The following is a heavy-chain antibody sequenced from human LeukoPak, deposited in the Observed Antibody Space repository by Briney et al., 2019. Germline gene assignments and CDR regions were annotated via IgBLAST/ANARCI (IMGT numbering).Heavy chain of an antibody. Sequence: SQTLSLTCSVSGASVKSDYWSWIRQSPGKGLEWIANVYYSGSTNYNPSLKSRVTISVDASKNQISLKLSSVTAADTAVYYCARQVVIIPSSRGGPWFDPWGQGTLVAVSS. J-gene: IGHJ5*01. CDR3: ARQVVIIPSSRGGPWFDP. CDR2: VYYSGST. V-gene: IGHV4-59*08. CDR1: GASVKSDY. D-gene: IGHD2/OR15-2a*01.